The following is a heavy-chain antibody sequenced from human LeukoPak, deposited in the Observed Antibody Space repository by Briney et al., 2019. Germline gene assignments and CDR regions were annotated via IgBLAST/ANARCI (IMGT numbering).Heavy chain of an antibody. J-gene: IGHJ4*02. D-gene: IGHD3-22*01. CDR1: GGTISGYA. CDR2: IIPIFGTA. CDR3: AREDYYDSSGYSLFDY. Sequence: SVKVSCKASGGTISGYAISWVRQAPGQGLEWMGGIIPIFGTANYAQKFQGRVTITTDESTSTAYMELSSLRSEDTAVYYCAREDYYDSSGYSLFDYWGQGTLVTVSS. V-gene: IGHV1-69*05.